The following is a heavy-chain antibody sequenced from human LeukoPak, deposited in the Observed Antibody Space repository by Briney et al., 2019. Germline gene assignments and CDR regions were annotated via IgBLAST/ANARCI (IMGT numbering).Heavy chain of an antibody. J-gene: IGHJ3*02. D-gene: IGHD3-10*01. CDR2: ISGSGDST. V-gene: IGHV3-23*01. CDR3: AKVTGSGSYLADAFDI. Sequence: PGGSLRLSCAASGFIFSSYEMNWVRQAPGKGLEWVSSISGSGDSTDHADSVRGRFTVSRDNSKNTLYLQMKSLRAEDTAVYYCAKVTGSGSYLADAFDIWGHRTVLSVSS. CDR1: GFIFSSYE.